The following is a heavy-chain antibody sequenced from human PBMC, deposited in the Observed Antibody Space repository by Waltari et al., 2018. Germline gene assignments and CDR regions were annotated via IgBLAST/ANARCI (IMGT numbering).Heavy chain of an antibody. CDR2: ISGRGGST. J-gene: IGHJ4*02. Sequence: EVQLLESGGGLVQPGGSLRLSCAASGFTFSSYAMSWVRQAPGKGLEWVSAISGRGGSTYDADAVKGRFTISRDNSKNTLYLQMNSLRAEDTAVYYCAKDAGVRGVIGYWGQGTLVTVSS. CDR1: GFTFSSYA. CDR3: AKDAGVRGVIGY. V-gene: IGHV3-23*01. D-gene: IGHD3-10*01.